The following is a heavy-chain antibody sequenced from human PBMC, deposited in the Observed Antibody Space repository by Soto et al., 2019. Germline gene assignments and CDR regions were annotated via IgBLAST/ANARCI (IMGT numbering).Heavy chain of an antibody. CDR2: FIPIFGTA. D-gene: IGHD3-3*01. V-gene: IGHV1-69*01. CDR1: GGTFSSYA. CDR3: AIHGASDAGANYVFGSGYSRRYYLDY. Sequence: QVQLVQSGAEVKKPGSSVKVSCKASGGTFSSYAISWVRQAPGQGLEWMGGFIPIFGTANYAQKFQGRVTITADESPSTGYMELSSLRYEDTAVYYCAIHGASDAGANYVFGSGYSRRYYLDYGGQGTLVTVAS. J-gene: IGHJ4*02.